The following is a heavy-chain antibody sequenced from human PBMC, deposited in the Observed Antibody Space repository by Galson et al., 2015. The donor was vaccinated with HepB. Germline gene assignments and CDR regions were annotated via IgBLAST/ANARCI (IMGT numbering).Heavy chain of an antibody. CDR3: ARPEYNSDAFDI. CDR2: ISSSGSTI. Sequence: SLRLSCAASGFTFSSYEMNWVRQAPGKGLEWVSYISSSGSTIYYADSVKGRFTISRDNAKNSLYLQMNSLRAEDTAVYYCARPEYNSDAFDIWGQGTMVTVSS. J-gene: IGHJ3*02. V-gene: IGHV3-48*03. D-gene: IGHD1-1*01. CDR1: GFTFSSYE.